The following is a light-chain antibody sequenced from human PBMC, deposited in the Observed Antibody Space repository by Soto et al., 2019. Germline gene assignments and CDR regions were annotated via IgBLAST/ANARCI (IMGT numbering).Light chain of an antibody. CDR1: SSDIGYHNR. V-gene: IGLV2-18*02. CDR3: SPFASSATVV. J-gene: IGLJ3*02. Sequence: QSALTQPPSVSGSPGQSVTISCTGTSSDIGYHNRVSWYQQPPGTAPKLMIYEVSTRYSGVPDRFSGSKSGNTASLTISGLQAEDEADYYCSPFASSATVVFGGGTKVTVL. CDR2: EVS.